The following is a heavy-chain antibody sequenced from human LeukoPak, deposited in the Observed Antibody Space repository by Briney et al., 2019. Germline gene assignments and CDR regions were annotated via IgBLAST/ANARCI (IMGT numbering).Heavy chain of an antibody. V-gene: IGHV4-59*01. Sequence: SETLSLTCSVSGGFLSGFYWGWIRQPPGEGLEYIAYIHYSGSTNYNPSLKSRVTISVDRSMNQFSLTLTSATAADTAVYYCARADTKRVQFFFDNWGPGTPLTVSS. J-gene: IGHJ4*02. CDR2: IHYSGST. CDR1: GGFLSGFY. D-gene: IGHD5-18*01. CDR3: ARADTKRVQFFFDN.